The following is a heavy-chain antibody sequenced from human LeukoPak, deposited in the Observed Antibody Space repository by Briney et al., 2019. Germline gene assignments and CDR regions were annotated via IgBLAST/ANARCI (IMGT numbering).Heavy chain of an antibody. CDR3: ARQGFCSGGGCYPGPFDY. J-gene: IGHJ4*02. Sequence: GGSLRLSCAASGFTFSSYAMHWVRQAPGKGLEWVAVISYDGSNKYYADSAKGRFTISRDNSENTLYLQMNSLRAEDTAVYYCARQGFCSGGGCYPGPFDYWGQGALVTVSS. CDR2: ISYDGSNK. V-gene: IGHV3-30*04. D-gene: IGHD2-15*01. CDR1: GFTFSSYA.